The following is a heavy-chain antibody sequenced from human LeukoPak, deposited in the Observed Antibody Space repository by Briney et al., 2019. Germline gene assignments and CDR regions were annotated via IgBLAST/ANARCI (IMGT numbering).Heavy chain of an antibody. D-gene: IGHD5-24*01. CDR2: IYSGGST. CDR1: GFTVSSNY. CDR3: ARDRLTRDGYSFDY. J-gene: IGHJ4*02. V-gene: IGHV3-53*05. Sequence: GGSLRLSCAASGFTVSSNYMSWVRQAPGKGLEWVSIIYSGGSTYYADSVKGRFTISRDNSKNTLYLQMDSLRAEDTAVYYCARDRLTRDGYSFDYWGQGTLVTVSS.